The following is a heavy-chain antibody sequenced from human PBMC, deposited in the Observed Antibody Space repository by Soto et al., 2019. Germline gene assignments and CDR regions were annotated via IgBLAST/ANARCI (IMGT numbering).Heavy chain of an antibody. V-gene: IGHV3-30*18. CDR1: GFTFSSYG. CDR2: ISYDGSNK. CDR3: AKDLFSYYFDY. D-gene: IGHD3-3*01. J-gene: IGHJ4*02. Sequence: VQLVESGGGVVQPGRSLRLSCAASGFTFSSYGMHWVRQAPGKGLEWVAVISYDGSNKYYADSVKGRFTISRDNSKNTLYLQMNSLRAEDTAVYYCAKDLFSYYFDYWGQGTLVTVSS.